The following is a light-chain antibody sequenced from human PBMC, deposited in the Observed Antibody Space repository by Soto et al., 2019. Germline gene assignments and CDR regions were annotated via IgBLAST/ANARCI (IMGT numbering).Light chain of an antibody. Sequence: IQLTQSPSSLSASVGDRVTITCRASQGISSSFAWYQQKPGKAPRLLIYAASTLQSGVPSRFSGSESGTDFTLTISSLQPEDFATYYCQQLNSYPFTFGQGTRLEIK. V-gene: IGKV1-9*01. CDR1: QGISSS. J-gene: IGKJ5*01. CDR3: QQLNSYPFT. CDR2: AAS.